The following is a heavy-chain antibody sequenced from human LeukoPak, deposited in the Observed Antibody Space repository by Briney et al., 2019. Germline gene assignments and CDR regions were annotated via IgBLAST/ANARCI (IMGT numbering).Heavy chain of an antibody. V-gene: IGHV1-18*01. D-gene: IGHD2-15*01. J-gene: IGHJ4*02. CDR3: ARGGGYCSGGSCRYFDY. Sequence: ASVKVSCKASGYTFTSYGISWVRQAPGQGLEWMGWISAYNGNTNYAQKLQGGVTMTTDTSTSTAYMELRSLRSDDTAVYHCARGGGYCSGGSCRYFDYWGQGTLVTVSS. CDR1: GYTFTSYG. CDR2: ISAYNGNT.